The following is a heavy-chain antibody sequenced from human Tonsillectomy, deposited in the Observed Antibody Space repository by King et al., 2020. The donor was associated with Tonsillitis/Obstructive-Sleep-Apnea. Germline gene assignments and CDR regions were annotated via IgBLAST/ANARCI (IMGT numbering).Heavy chain of an antibody. CDR1: GYTFTSYW. D-gene: IGHD6-6*01. V-gene: IGHV5-10-1*03. J-gene: IGHJ6*02. CDR2: IDPSDSYT. Sequence: QLVQSGAEVKKPGESLRISCKGSGYTFTSYWIIWVRQMPGKGLEWMGRIDPSDSYTNYSPSFQGHVTISADKSISTAYLQWSSLKASDTAMYDCARRELEYSSSYYYYGMDVWGQGTTVTVSS. CDR3: ARRELEYSSSYYYYGMDV.